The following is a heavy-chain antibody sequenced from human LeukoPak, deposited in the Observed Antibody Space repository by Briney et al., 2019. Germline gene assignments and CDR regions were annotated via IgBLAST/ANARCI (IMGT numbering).Heavy chain of an antibody. CDR3: ARDRRATRDDAFDI. V-gene: IGHV1-69*01. CDR1: GGTFSSYA. CDR2: IIPIFGTA. Sequence: SVKVSCKASGGTFSSYAISWVRQAPGQGLEWMGGIIPIFGTANYAQKFQGRVTITADESTSTAYMELSSLRSEDTAVYYCARDRRATRDDAFDIWGQGAMVTVSS. D-gene: IGHD5-12*01. J-gene: IGHJ3*02.